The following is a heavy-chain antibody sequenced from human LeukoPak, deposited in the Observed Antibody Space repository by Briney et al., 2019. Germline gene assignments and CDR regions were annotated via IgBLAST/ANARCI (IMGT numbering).Heavy chain of an antibody. CDR3: ARKSVDYYDSSGYIDY. CDR1: GFTFSSYS. Sequence: PGGSLRLSCAASGFTFSSYSMNWVRQAPGKGLEWVSYISSSSSTIYYADSVKGRFTISRDNAKNSLYLQMNSLRAEDTAVYYCARKSVDYYDSSGYIDYWGQGTLVTVSS. D-gene: IGHD3-22*01. CDR2: ISSSSSTI. J-gene: IGHJ4*02. V-gene: IGHV3-48*04.